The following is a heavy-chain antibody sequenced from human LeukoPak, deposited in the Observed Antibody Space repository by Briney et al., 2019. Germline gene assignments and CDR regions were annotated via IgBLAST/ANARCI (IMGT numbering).Heavy chain of an antibody. D-gene: IGHD1-7*01. J-gene: IGHJ4*02. CDR2: ISSSSSYI. V-gene: IGHV3-21*01. CDR3: ARDRTTPLDY. Sequence: GGSLRLSCAASGFTFSSYAMSWVRQAPGKGLEWVSSISSSSSYIYYADSVKGRFTISRDNAKNSLYLQMNSLRAEDTAVYYCARDRTTPLDYWGQGTLVTVSS. CDR1: GFTFSSYA.